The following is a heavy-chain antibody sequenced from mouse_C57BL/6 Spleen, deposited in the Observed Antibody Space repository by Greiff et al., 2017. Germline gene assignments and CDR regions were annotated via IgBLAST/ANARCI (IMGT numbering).Heavy chain of an antibody. CDR2: IYPGDGDT. D-gene: IGHD1-1*01. V-gene: IGHV1-82*01. CDR3: ARSRYYGSSYEAMDY. J-gene: IGHJ4*01. Sequence: QVQLQQSGPELVKPGASVKISCKASGYAFSSSWMNWVKQRPGKGLEWIGRIYPGDGDTNYNGKFKGKATLTADKSSSTAYMQLSSLTSEDSAVYFCARSRYYGSSYEAMDYWGQGTSVTVSS. CDR1: GYAFSSSW.